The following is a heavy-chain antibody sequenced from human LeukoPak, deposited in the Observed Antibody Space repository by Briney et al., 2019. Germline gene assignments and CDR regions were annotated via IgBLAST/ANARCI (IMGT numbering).Heavy chain of an antibody. Sequence: GGSLRLSCAASGFTFSSYAMGWVRQAPGKGLERVSAISASGGSTYYAACVKGRFTISRDNSKNTLYLQMNSLRAEDRAVYYCAKGLRRIYGIAASGIDWGQGTLVTVSS. J-gene: IGHJ4*02. CDR2: ISASGGST. CDR3: AKGLRRIYGIAASGID. CDR1: GFTFSSYA. D-gene: IGHD6-13*01. V-gene: IGHV3-23*01.